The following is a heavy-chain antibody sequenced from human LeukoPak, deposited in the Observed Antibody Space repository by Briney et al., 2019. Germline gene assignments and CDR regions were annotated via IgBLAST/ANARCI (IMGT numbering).Heavy chain of an antibody. J-gene: IGHJ6*04. CDR2: IYTSGST. D-gene: IGHD2-2*03. Sequence: SETLSLTCTVSGGSIGSYYWSWIRQPAGKGLEWIGRIYTSGSTNYNPSLKSRVTMSVDTSKNQFSLKLSSVTAADTAVYYCARVGYCSSTSCYNPADVWGKGTTVTVSS. CDR1: GGSIGSYY. V-gene: IGHV4-4*07. CDR3: ARVGYCSSTSCYNPADV.